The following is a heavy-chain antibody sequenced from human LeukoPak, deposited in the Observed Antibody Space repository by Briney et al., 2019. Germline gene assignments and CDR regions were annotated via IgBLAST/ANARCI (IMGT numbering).Heavy chain of an antibody. J-gene: IGHJ4*02. CDR3: AKGVETSTTGGLPYYFDY. D-gene: IGHD5-24*01. CDR1: GFTFSSYG. Sequence: GGSLRLSCAASGFTFSSYGMHWVRQAPGKGLEWVAFIRYDGSNKYYADSVKGRFTISRDNSKNTLYLQMTSLGTEDTAVYYCAKGVETSTTGGLPYYFDYWGQGTLVTVSS. V-gene: IGHV3-30*02. CDR2: IRYDGSNK.